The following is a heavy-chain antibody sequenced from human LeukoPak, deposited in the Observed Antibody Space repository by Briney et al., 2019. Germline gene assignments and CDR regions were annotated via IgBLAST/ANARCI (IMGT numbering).Heavy chain of an antibody. J-gene: IGHJ6*02. CDR2: ISYNSGGR. CDR1: GFAFYNFA. V-gene: IGHV3-9*01. Sequence: GGSLRLSCAASGFAFYNFAMHWVRRAPGKGLEWVSGISYNSGGRGYADSVKGRFTISRDNAKNSLYLQMNSLRSEDTALYYCAKDSIGEASGGMDVWGQGTTVTVSS. D-gene: IGHD3-10*01. CDR3: AKDSIGEASGGMDV.